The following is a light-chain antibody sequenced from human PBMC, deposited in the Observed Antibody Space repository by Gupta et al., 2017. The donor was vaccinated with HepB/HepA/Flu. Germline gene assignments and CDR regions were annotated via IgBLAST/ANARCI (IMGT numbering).Light chain of an antibody. CDR1: QSLLHSNGYNY. V-gene: IGKV2-28*01. Sequence: DIVMTQSPLSLPVTPGEPASISCRSSQSLLHSNGYNYLDWYLQKPGQSPQLLIYLGSNRASGVPDRFSGSGSGTDFTLKISRVEAEDVGVYYCRQALQTPLTFGVGTKVDIK. CDR3: RQALQTPLT. CDR2: LGS. J-gene: IGKJ4*01.